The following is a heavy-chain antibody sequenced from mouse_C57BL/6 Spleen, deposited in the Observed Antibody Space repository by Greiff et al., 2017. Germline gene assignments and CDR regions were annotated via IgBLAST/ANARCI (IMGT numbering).Heavy chain of an antibody. CDR2: IDPSDSYT. J-gene: IGHJ4*01. CDR3: ARRWYGYDDGGDY. D-gene: IGHD2-2*01. Sequence: VQLQQPGAELVMPGASVKLSCKASGYTFTSYWMHWVKQRPGQGLEWIGEIDPSDSYTNYNQKFKGKSTLTVDKSSSKAYMQLSSLTSEDSAVYYCARRWYGYDDGGDYWGQGTSVTVSS. CDR1: GYTFTSYW. V-gene: IGHV1-69*01.